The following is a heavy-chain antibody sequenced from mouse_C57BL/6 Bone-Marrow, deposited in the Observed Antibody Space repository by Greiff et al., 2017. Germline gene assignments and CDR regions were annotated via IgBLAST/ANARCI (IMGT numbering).Heavy chain of an antibody. V-gene: IGHV1-55*01. Sequence: QVQLQQPGAELVKPGASVKMPCTASGYTFTSYWITWVKQRPGQGLEWIGDIYPGSGSTNYNEKFKSKATLTVDTSSSTAYMQLSSLTSEDSAVYYCARRTWDVFMDYWGRGTSVTVSA. CDR1: GYTFTSYW. CDR3: ARRTWDVFMDY. J-gene: IGHJ4*01. D-gene: IGHD4-1*01. CDR2: IYPGSGST.